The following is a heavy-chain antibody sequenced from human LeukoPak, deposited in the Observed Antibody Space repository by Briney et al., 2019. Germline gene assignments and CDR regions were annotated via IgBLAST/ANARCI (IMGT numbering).Heavy chain of an antibody. CDR3: ACGNSGSAFDY. V-gene: IGHV3-23*01. D-gene: IGHD3-10*01. J-gene: IGHJ4*02. CDR2: TVGRGGGT. Sequence: GGSLRLSCAASGFTFGHYGMSWVRQAPGKGLEWVSLTVGRGGGTYYADTVKGRFTISRDNSKNTVYLQMDSLRAEDTAIYYCACGNSGSAFDYWGQGTPVTVSS. CDR1: GFTFGHYG.